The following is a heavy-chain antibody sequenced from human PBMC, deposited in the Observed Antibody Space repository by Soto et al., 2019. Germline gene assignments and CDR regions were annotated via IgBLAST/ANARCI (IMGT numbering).Heavy chain of an antibody. J-gene: IGHJ5*02. V-gene: IGHV3-53*01. D-gene: IGHD6-13*01. Sequence: EVQLVESGGGLIQPGGSLSLSCAASGFAVTTNYMSWVRQAPGKGLEWVSIIYSGGDTYYADSVKGRFTISRDNSKNPLYLQVTSLRAEDTAIYYCARGYSSSVWFDTWGQGTLVIVSS. CDR3: ARGYSSSVWFDT. CDR2: IYSGGDT. CDR1: GFAVTTNY.